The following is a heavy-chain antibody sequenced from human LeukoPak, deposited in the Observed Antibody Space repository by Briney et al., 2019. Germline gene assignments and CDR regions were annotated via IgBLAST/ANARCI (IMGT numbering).Heavy chain of an antibody. V-gene: IGHV4-59*11. Sequence: SETLSLTCTVSGGSISSHYWSWIRQPPGKGLEWIGYIYYSGSTNYNPSLKSRVTISVDTSKNQISLKLSSVTAADTAVYYCARGRIAARSFDYWGQGTLVTVSS. CDR1: GGSISSHY. J-gene: IGHJ4*02. CDR3: ARGRIAARSFDY. D-gene: IGHD6-13*01. CDR2: IYYSGST.